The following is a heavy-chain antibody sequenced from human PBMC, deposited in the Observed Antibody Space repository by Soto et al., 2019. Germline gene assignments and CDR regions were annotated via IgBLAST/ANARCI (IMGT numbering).Heavy chain of an antibody. D-gene: IGHD3-3*01. V-gene: IGHV4-34*01. J-gene: IGHJ6*03. CDR3: ARLRGTLEWLLRSDYYYMDV. CDR1: GGSFSGYY. CDR2: INHSGST. Sequence: SETLSLTCAVYGGSFSGYYWSWIRQPPGKGLEWIGEINHSGSTNYNPSLKSRVTISVDTSKNQFSLKLSSVTAADTAVYYCARLRGTLEWLLRSDYYYMDVWGKGTTVTVSS.